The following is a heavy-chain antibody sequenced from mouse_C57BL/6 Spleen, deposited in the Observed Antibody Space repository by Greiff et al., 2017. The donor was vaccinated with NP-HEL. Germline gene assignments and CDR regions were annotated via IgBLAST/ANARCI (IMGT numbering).Heavy chain of an antibody. V-gene: IGHV3-6*01. CDR3: ARGGYYYGSSFYWYFDV. CDR1: GYSITSGYY. D-gene: IGHD1-1*01. J-gene: IGHJ1*03. CDR2: ISYDGSN. Sequence: ESGPGLVKPSQSLSLTCSVTGYSITSGYYWNWIRQFPGNKLEWMGYISYDGSNNYNPSLKNRISITRDTSKNQFFLKLNSVTTEDTATYYGARGGYYYGSSFYWYFDVWGTGTTVTVSS.